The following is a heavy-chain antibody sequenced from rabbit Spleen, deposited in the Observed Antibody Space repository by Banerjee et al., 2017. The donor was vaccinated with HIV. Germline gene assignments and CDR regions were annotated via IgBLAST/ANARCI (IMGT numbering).Heavy chain of an antibody. CDR3: ARGGYAGYAGYGFATTYFNL. V-gene: IGHV1S45*01. Sequence: EESGGGLVQPEGSLTLTCIASGFSFSSGYWIYWVRQAPGKGLEWIGTIDIGKGNTYYASWAKGRFTISKTSSTTVTLQMTSLTAADTATYFCARGGYAGYAGYGFATTYFNLWGPGTLVTVS. CDR2: IDIGKGNT. D-gene: IGHD6-1*01. CDR1: GFSFSSGYW. J-gene: IGHJ4*01.